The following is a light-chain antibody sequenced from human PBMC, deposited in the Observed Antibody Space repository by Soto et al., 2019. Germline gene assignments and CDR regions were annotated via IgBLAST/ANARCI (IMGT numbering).Light chain of an antibody. CDR3: QQYNNWPRT. V-gene: IGKV3-15*01. Sequence: EIVLTQSPGILSLSPGERATLSCRASQSVSSNLAWYQQKPGQAPRLLIYGASTRATGIPARFSGSGSGTEFTLTINSLQSEDFAVYYCQQYNNWPRTFGQGTKVDIK. CDR2: GAS. CDR1: QSVSSN. J-gene: IGKJ1*01.